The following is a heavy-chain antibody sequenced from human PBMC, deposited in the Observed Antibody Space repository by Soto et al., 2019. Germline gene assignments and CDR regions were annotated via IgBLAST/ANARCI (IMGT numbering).Heavy chain of an antibody. CDR1: GYTFTSYD. V-gene: IGHV1-18*01. CDR2: INPSDGNR. D-gene: IGHD3-22*01. Sequence: ASVKVSCKASGYTFTSYDINWVRQATGQGLEWMGWINPSDGNRNLAQKFEDRVTMTTATSTNTVFLELRSLKSDDTAIYYCARDRLRGYDSSGFYSWGQGTMVTVSS. J-gene: IGHJ4*02. CDR3: ARDRLRGYDSSGFYS.